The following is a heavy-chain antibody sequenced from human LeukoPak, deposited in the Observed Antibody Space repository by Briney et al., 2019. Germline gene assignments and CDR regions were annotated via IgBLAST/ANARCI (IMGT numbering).Heavy chain of an antibody. CDR2: ISVYNGNT. CDR3: ARDRYYGSGSYHNHFDY. V-gene: IGHV1-18*01. Sequence: ASVKVSCKASGYTFTSYGISWVRQAPGQGLEWMGWISVYNGNTNYAQKLQDRVTMTTDTSTSTAYMELRSLRSDDTAVYYCARDRYYGSGSYHNHFDYWGQGTLVTVSS. CDR1: GYTFTSYG. D-gene: IGHD3-10*01. J-gene: IGHJ4*02.